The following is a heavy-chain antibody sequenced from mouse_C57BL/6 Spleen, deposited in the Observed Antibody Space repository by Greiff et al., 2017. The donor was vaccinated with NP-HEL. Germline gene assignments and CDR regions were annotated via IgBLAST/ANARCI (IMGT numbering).Heavy chain of an antibody. CDR3: TREVMILTGYYYAMDY. V-gene: IGHV1-15*01. CDR2: IDPETGGT. CDR1: GYTFTDYE. Sequence: QVQLQQSGAELVRPGASVTLSCKASGYTFTDYEMHWVKQTPVHGLEWIGAIDPETGGTAYNQKFKGKAILTADKSSSTAYMELRSLTSEDSAVYYCTREVMILTGYYYAMDYWGQGTSVTVSS. D-gene: IGHD2-3*01. J-gene: IGHJ4*01.